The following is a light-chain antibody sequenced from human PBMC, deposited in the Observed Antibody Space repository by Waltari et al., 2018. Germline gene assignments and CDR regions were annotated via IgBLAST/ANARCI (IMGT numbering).Light chain of an antibody. CDR3: QQYYSDLYT. V-gene: IGKV1-5*03. CDR2: QAS. J-gene: IGKJ2*01. CDR1: QNIDYW. Sequence: DIQVTQSPSTLSASVGDRVTITCRASQNIDYWVAWYQRKTGNAPELLIQQASKLERGGPSRFSGSGSGTEFTLTVSSLQPDDVATYYCQQYYSDLYTFGQGTKLEIK.